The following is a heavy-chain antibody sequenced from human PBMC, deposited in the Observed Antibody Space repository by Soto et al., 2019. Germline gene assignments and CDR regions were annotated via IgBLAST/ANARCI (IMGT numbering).Heavy chain of an antibody. D-gene: IGHD6-19*01. CDR3: AHIVVAGLGYYFDY. CDR1: GFSLSSTRMA. Sequence: QITLKESGPTLVKPTQTLTLTCTFSGFSLSSTRMAVGWIRQPPGKALEWLALIYLDDDKRYSPFLKSRLTITKDTSKNQVVLTMSNMDPVDTARYYCAHIVVAGLGYYFDYWGKGTLVTVSS. CDR2: IYLDDDK. V-gene: IGHV2-5*02. J-gene: IGHJ4*02.